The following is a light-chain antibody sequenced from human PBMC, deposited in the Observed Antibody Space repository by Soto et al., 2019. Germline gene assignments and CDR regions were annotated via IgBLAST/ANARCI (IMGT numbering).Light chain of an antibody. CDR3: CSYAGSSTPWV. CDR2: EGS. V-gene: IGLV2-23*01. J-gene: IGLJ3*02. CDR1: SSDVGSYNL. Sequence: QSALTQPASVSGSPGQSITISWTGTSSDVGSYNLVSWYQQHPGKAPKLMIYEGSKRPSGVSNRFSGSKSGNTASLTISGLQAEDEADYYCCSYAGSSTPWVFGGGTKVTVL.